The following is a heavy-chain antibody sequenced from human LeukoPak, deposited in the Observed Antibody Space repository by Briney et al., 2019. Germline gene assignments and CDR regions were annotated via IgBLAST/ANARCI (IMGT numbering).Heavy chain of an antibody. D-gene: IGHD6-13*01. J-gene: IGHJ4*02. CDR1: GGSISSYY. V-gene: IGHV4-59*01. CDR3: ARGVYIAAARYGY. CDR2: IYYSGTT. Sequence: SETLSLTCTVSGGSISSYYWSWIRQPPGKGLEWIGYIYYSGTTNYNPSHKSRVTIAVDTSKNQFSLKLSSVTAADTAVYYCARGVYIAAARYGYWGQGTLVTVSS.